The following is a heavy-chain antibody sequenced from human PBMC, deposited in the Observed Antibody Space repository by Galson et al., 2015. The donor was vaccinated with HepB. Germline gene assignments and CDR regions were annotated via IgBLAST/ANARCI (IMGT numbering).Heavy chain of an antibody. CDR1: GFTFSSYG. J-gene: IGHJ4*02. Sequence: SLRLSCAASGFTFSSYGMHWVRQAPGKGLEWVAVIWYDGSNKYYADSVKGRFTISRDNSKNTLYLQMNSLRAEDTAVYYCARSSSSYYYDSSGYYYEGPGYFDYWGQGTLVTVSS. V-gene: IGHV3-33*08. CDR3: ARSSSSYYYDSSGYYYEGPGYFDY. CDR2: IWYDGSNK. D-gene: IGHD3-22*01.